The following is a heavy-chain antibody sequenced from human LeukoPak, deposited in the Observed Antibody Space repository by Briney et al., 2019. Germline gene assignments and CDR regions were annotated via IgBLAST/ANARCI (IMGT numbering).Heavy chain of an antibody. CDR3: ARDKDYGDYGIDY. V-gene: IGHV3-33*01. Sequence: GSLRLSCAASGFMFSSYGMHWVRQAPGTGLEWVASIWNVGNDKFYADSVKGRFTISRDNSKNTVYLQMNSLRDEDTAEYYCARDKDYGDYGIDYWGQGTLVTVSS. CDR2: IWNVGNDK. D-gene: IGHD4-17*01. J-gene: IGHJ4*02. CDR1: GFMFSSYG.